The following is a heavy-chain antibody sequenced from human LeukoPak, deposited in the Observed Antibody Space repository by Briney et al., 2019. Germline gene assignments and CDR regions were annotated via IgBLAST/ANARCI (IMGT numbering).Heavy chain of an antibody. J-gene: IGHJ6*02. CDR2: INPNSGGT. V-gene: IGHV1-2*02. CDR3: ARANPNTKYGMDV. CDR1: GYTFTGYY. D-gene: IGHD2-8*01. Sequence: GASVKVSCKASGYTFTGYYMHWVRQAPGQGLEWMGWINPNSGGTNYAQKFQGRVTMTRDTSISTAYMELSSLRSEDTAVYYCARANPNTKYGMDVWGQGTTVTVSS.